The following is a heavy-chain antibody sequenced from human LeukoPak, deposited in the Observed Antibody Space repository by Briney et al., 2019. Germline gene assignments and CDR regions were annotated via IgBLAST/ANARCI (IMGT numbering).Heavy chain of an antibody. V-gene: IGHV4-59*01. CDR1: GGSISSYY. CDR3: ARADQRLYTSGWTYYFDY. Sequence: SETLSLTCTVSGGSISSYYWSWIRQPPGKGLEWIGYIYYSGSTNYNPSLKSRVTISVDTSKNQFSLKMSSVTAADTAVYYCARADQRLYTSGWTYYFDYWGQGTRVTVSS. J-gene: IGHJ4*02. D-gene: IGHD6-19*01. CDR2: IYYSGST.